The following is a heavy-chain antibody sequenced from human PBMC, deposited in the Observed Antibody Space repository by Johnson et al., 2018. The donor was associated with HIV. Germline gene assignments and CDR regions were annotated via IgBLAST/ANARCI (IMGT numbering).Heavy chain of an antibody. CDR3: ARDTVRGELELPDGFDI. D-gene: IGHD1-7*01. CDR2: IYSSGST. V-gene: IGHV3-23*03. J-gene: IGHJ3*02. Sequence: VQLVESGGGLVQPGRSLRLSCAASGFTFDDYGMTWVRQAPGKGLDWVSVIYSSGSTYYTDSVKGRFTTSRDNSKNTVYLQMNSLRAEDTAVYYCARDTVRGELELPDGFDIWGQGTMVTVSS. CDR1: GFTFDDYG.